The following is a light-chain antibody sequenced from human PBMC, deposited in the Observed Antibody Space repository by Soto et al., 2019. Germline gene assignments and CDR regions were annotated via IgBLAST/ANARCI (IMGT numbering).Light chain of an antibody. CDR2: DVS. Sequence: DIQMTQSPSSLSASVGDRVSITCQASQDITLYLNWYQHKAGKAPNLLIHDVSTLETGVPARFSGRGSGTIFTLTIINLQPEDVATYYCQQYDSRPNNFGKRTKVDI. V-gene: IGKV1-33*01. CDR1: QDITLY. CDR3: QQYDSRPNN. J-gene: IGKJ2*01.